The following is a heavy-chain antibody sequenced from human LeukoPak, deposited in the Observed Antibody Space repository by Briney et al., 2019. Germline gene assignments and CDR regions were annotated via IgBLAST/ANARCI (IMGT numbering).Heavy chain of an antibody. Sequence: PSETLSLTCTVSGGSISSGSYYWSWIRQPAGKGLEWIGRIYTSGSTNYNPSLKSRVTISIDKSEIQFSLRLTSVTAADTAVYYCARWSGVVGTARGWYFDLWGRGTLVTVSS. D-gene: IGHD1-26*01. CDR3: ARWSGVVGTARGWYFDL. J-gene: IGHJ2*01. CDR1: GGSISSGSYY. CDR2: IYTSGST. V-gene: IGHV4-61*02.